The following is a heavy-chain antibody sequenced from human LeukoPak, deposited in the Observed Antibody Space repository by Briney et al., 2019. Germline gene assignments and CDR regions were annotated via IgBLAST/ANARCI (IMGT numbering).Heavy chain of an antibody. CDR1: SGSINNHY. Sequence: SETLSLTCIVSSGSINNHYWSWIRQPPGKGLEWIGYIYDSWNTNYNPSLKSRVTISIDTSKNQFSLNLTSVTAADTAVYYCARDQIGYGLDYWGLGTLVTVSS. D-gene: IGHD5-18*01. CDR3: ARDQIGYGLDY. CDR2: IYDSWNT. V-gene: IGHV4-59*11. J-gene: IGHJ4*02.